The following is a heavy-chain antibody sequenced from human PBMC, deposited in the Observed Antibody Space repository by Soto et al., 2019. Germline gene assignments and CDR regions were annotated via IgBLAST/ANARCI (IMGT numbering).Heavy chain of an antibody. CDR1: GFTFSSYW. D-gene: IGHD1-1*01. V-gene: IGHV3-74*01. Sequence: PGGSLRLSCAASGFTFSSYWMHWVRQAPGKGLMWVSRINSDGSSTSYADSVKGRYTISRDNAKNTLYLQMNSLRAEDTAVYYCAIIGSEETETDYWGQGTLVTVSS. CDR2: INSDGSST. J-gene: IGHJ4*02. CDR3: AIIGSEETETDY.